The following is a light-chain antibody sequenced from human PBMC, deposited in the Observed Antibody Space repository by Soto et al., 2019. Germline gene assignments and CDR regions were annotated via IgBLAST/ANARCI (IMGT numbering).Light chain of an antibody. CDR2: SFN. J-gene: IGLJ1*01. CDR1: SSNIGSNT. CDR3: AAWDDSLNGYV. V-gene: IGLV1-44*01. Sequence: QSVLTQPPSASGTPGQRVIISCSGSSSNIGSNTVNWYQQVPGTAPKLLIYSFNQRPSGVPDRFSGSKSGTSASLAIRGLQFEDDADYYCAAWDDSLNGYVFGTGTKLTVL.